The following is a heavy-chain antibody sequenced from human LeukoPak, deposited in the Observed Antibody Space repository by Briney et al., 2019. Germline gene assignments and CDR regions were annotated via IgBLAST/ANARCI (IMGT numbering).Heavy chain of an antibody. V-gene: IGHV3-23*01. Sequence: PGGSLRLSCEVSGFTFSTEAMTWVRQAQGKGLEWVSSISDSSRTTYYADSVQGRFTISRDNSRNTVYLQMNSLRVEDTAFYYCAKKLGFIPQFDYWSQGTLVAVSS. CDR1: GFTFSTEA. CDR2: ISDSSRTT. CDR3: AKKLGFIPQFDY. J-gene: IGHJ4*02. D-gene: IGHD6-13*01.